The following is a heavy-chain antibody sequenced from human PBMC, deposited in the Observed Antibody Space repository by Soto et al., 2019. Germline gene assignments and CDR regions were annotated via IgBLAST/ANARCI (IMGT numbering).Heavy chain of an antibody. CDR1: GGSVSSSSYF. Sequence: QLQLQESGPGLVKTSETLALTCTVSGGSVSSSSYFWGWIRQPPGKGLEWIGSIYYSGSTYYNPSLKSRVTISVDTSKNQFSLRLRSVTAADTAVYYCARRGGDTAINPRFDYWGQGTLVTVSS. J-gene: IGHJ4*02. CDR3: ARRGGDTAINPRFDY. V-gene: IGHV4-39*01. D-gene: IGHD5-18*01. CDR2: IYYSGST.